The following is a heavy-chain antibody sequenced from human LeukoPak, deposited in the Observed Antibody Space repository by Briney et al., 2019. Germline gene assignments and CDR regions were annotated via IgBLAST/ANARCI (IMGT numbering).Heavy chain of an antibody. CDR1: GGSISSYY. V-gene: IGHV4-59*08. J-gene: IGHJ6*02. Sequence: SETLSLTCTVSGGSISSYYWSWIRQPPGKGLEWIGYIYYSGSTNYNPSLKSRVTISVDTSKNQFSLKLSSVTAADTAVYYCARLERITIFGVVDHYYYGMDVWGQGTTVTVSS. CDR2: IYYSGST. D-gene: IGHD3-3*01. CDR3: ARLERITIFGVVDHYYYGMDV.